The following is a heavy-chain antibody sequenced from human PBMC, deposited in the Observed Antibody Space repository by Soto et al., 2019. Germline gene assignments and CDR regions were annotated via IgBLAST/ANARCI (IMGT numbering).Heavy chain of an antibody. CDR1: GGSISSGDHY. CDR3: ARDGNSGYHLYHVDC. V-gene: IGHV4-30-4*01. D-gene: IGHD5-12*01. CDR2: IFSSGST. Sequence: QVQLQESGPGLVKPSQTLSLTCTVSGGSISSGDHYWSWIRQPPGKGLEWIGYIFSSGSTYYNPRLMSRPTISVDTSKIRFSLTLTSVTAADTAVYYCARDGNSGYHLYHVDCWGQGTLVTVSS. J-gene: IGHJ4*02.